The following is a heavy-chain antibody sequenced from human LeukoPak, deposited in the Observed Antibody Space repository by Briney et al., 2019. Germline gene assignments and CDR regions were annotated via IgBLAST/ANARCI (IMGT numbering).Heavy chain of an antibody. CDR1: GFTFSTYG. CDR2: ISSSSSYI. D-gene: IGHD2-2*02. Sequence: PGGSLRLSCEVSGFTFSTYGMSWVRQAPGKGLEWVSSISSSSSYIYYADSVKGRFTISRDNSKNTLYLQMNSLRAEDTAVYYCARGLYDSDYWGQGTLVTVSS. V-gene: IGHV3-21*01. CDR3: ARGLYDSDY. J-gene: IGHJ4*02.